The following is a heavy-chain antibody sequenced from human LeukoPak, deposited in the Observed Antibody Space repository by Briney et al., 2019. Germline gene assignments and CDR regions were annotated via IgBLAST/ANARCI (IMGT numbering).Heavy chain of an antibody. CDR3: ARPSSTDYV. CDR2: LNPKSGDT. J-gene: IGHJ4*02. Sequence: ASVKVSCKASGYTFTDYYYIHWVRQAPGQGLEWMGWLNPKSGDTNYAQKFQGRVTVTRDTSISTAYMELSRRKSDDTAVYYCARPSSTDYVWGQGTQVTVSS. V-gene: IGHV1-2*02. D-gene: IGHD2-2*01. CDR1: GYTFTDYY.